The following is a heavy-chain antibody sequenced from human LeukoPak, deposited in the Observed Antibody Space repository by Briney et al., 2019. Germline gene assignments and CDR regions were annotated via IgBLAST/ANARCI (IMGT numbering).Heavy chain of an antibody. CDR2: ISPDGSVT. V-gene: IGHV3-74*01. CDR3: ARVSCSSTSCEGYMDV. D-gene: IGHD2-2*01. Sequence: GGSLSLSCAASGFTFSSYWMHWVRQAPGKGLLWVSRISPDGSVTNYADSVKGRFTISRDNAKNTLYLQMNSLKTEDTAVYYCARVSCSSTSCEGYMDVWGQGTTVTVSS. CDR1: GFTFSSYW. J-gene: IGHJ6*02.